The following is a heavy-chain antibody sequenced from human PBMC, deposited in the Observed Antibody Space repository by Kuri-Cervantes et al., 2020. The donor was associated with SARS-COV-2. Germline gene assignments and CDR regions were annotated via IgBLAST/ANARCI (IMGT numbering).Heavy chain of an antibody. CDR1: GYTFTSYG. Sequence: ASVKVSCKASGYTFTSYGISWVRQAPGQGLEWMGWISAYNGNTNYAQKLQGRVTMTTDTSTSTAYMELRSLRSDDTAVYYCARVAAAAGPAGEYSFCMDVWGRGTTVTVSS. J-gene: IGHJ6*03. D-gene: IGHD6-13*01. V-gene: IGHV1-18*01. CDR3: ARVAAAAGPAGEYSFCMDV. CDR2: ISAYNGNT.